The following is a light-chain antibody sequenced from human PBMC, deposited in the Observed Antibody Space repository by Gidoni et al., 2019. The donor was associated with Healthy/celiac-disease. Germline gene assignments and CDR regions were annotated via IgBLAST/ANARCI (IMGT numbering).Light chain of an antibody. V-gene: IGKV1-39*01. CDR1: QSINSY. CDR2: AAS. J-gene: IGKJ2*01. Sequence: DIQMTQSPSSLSASVGDRVTITCRASQSINSYLNWYQQKPGKAPKLLIYAASSLQSAVPSRFSGSGSGTDFTLTISSLQPEDVATDYCQQSYSTPQTCGQGTKLEIK. CDR3: QQSYSTPQT.